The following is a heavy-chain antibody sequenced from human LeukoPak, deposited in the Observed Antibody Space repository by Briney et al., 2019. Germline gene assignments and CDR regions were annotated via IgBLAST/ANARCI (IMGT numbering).Heavy chain of an antibody. CDR1: LYTYRRFE. D-gene: IGHD2-2*01. V-gene: IGHV1-8*01. J-gene: IGHJ4*02. CDR2: MNPNSLIT. CDR3: ARGIRNQLLSEY. Sequence: ASVHVSCKTCLYTYRRFELLWVGPAAGQGGEGIGWMNPNSLITGYAQKFRGRVTMTGDTSISTAYMELSSLISEDTAVYYCARGIRNQLLSEYWGQGSLVTVSS.